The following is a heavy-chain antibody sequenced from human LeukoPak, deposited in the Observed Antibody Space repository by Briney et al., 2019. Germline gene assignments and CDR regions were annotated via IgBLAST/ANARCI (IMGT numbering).Heavy chain of an antibody. J-gene: IGHJ4*02. Sequence: PSQTLSLTCTVSGGSISSGGYYWSWLRQHPGKGLEWIGYIYYSGSTYYNPSLKSRVTISVDTSKNQFSLKLSSVTAADTAVYYCARVGFLEWLLMDYWGQGTLVTVSS. CDR2: IYYSGST. V-gene: IGHV4-31*03. D-gene: IGHD3-3*01. CDR1: GGSISSGGYY. CDR3: ARVGFLEWLLMDY.